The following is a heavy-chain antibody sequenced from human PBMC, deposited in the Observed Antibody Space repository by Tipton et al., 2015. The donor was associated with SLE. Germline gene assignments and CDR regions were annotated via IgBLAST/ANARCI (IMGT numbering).Heavy chain of an antibody. CDR2: VYSSGST. J-gene: IGHJ4*02. D-gene: IGHD3-3*01. CDR1: GGSISGYY. Sequence: LRLSCTVSGGSISGYYWSWIRQPAGKGLEWIGRVYSSGSTIYNPSIKSRITLSLDTSKNQFSLRVNSVTAADTAVYYCARSPVDYWNGYSAWGPGTLVTVSS. CDR3: ARSPVDYWNGYSA. V-gene: IGHV4-4*07.